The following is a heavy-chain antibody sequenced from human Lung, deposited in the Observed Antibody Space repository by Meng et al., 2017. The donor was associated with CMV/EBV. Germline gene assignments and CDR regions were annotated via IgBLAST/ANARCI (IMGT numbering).Heavy chain of an antibody. Sequence: QVHLLKSGPEGKKPGAPVRVPWQASGYPFGSYGICWVRQAPGQGLEWMGWFVNYVDTYPAPKFQGRVTMTTDTHTNTAFMELRSLTSDDTAVYYCASGTPGRSYCDYWGQGTLVTVSS. V-gene: IGHV1-18*01. CDR1: GYPFGSYG. D-gene: IGHD2-15*01. J-gene: IGHJ4*02. CDR3: ASGTPGRSYCDY. CDR2: FVNYVDT.